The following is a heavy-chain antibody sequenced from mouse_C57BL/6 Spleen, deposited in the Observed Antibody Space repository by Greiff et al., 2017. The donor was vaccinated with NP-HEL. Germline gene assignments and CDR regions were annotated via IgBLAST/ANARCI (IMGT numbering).Heavy chain of an antibody. Sequence: QVQLQQSGAELARPGASVKLSCKASGYTFTSYGISWVKQRTGQGLEWIGEIYPRSGNTYYNEKFKGKATLTADKSSSTAYMELRRLTSEDSAVYFCARSGSNSYWYFDVWGTGTTVTVSS. V-gene: IGHV1-81*01. CDR1: GYTFTSYG. D-gene: IGHD1-1*01. CDR2: IYPRSGNT. CDR3: ARSGSNSYWYFDV. J-gene: IGHJ1*03.